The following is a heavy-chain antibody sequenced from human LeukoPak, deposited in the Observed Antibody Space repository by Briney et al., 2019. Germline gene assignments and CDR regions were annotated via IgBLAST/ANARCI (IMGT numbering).Heavy chain of an antibody. V-gene: IGHV4-61*02. CDR3: ARAETTSGWYVAFDI. J-gene: IGHJ3*02. CDR1: GGSISSGSYY. D-gene: IGHD6-19*01. CDR2: IYTSGST. Sequence: PSQTLSLTCTVSGGSISSGSYYWSWIRQPAGKGLEWIGRIYTSGSTNYNPSLKSRVTISVDTSKNQFSLKLSSVTAADTAVYYCARAETTSGWYVAFDIWGQGTMVTVSS.